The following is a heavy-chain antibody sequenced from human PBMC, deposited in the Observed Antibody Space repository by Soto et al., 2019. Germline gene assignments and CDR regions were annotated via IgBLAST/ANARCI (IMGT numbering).Heavy chain of an antibody. CDR2: INSDGSST. V-gene: IGHV3-74*01. J-gene: IGHJ4*02. CDR3: ARAMTNLFDY. Sequence: GGSLRLSCAASGFTFSNYWMHWVRQVPGKGLVWVSRINSDGSSTDYADSVKGRFTISRDNAKNTLYLQMNSLRAEDTAVYYCARAMTNLFDYWGQGTLVTVSS. CDR1: GFTFSNYW.